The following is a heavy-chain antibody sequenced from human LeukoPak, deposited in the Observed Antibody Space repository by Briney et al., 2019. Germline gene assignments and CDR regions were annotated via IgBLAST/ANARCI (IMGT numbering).Heavy chain of an antibody. Sequence: GGSLRLSCAASGFTFSTYWMTWVRQAPGKGLEWVGNIKQDGSENYYVDSVRGRFTISRDNAKNSLYLQMSSLRAEDTAVYYCAREARFDWLLFGFSSFDYWGQGTLVTVSS. J-gene: IGHJ4*02. CDR3: AREARFDWLLFGFSSFDY. V-gene: IGHV3-7*01. CDR1: GFTFSTYW. D-gene: IGHD3-9*01. CDR2: IKQDGSEN.